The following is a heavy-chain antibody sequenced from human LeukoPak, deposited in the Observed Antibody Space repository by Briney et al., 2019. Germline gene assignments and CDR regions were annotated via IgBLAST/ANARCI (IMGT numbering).Heavy chain of an antibody. Sequence: GGSLRLSCAASGFTFSSNGMHWVRQAPGKGLEWVAVTWYDGSNKDYADSVKGRFTISRDNSKNTLYLQMNSLRAEDTAVYYCAKGGITMVRGVSSDAFDIWGQGTMVTVSS. D-gene: IGHD3-10*01. CDR1: GFTFSSNG. CDR2: TWYDGSNK. J-gene: IGHJ3*02. V-gene: IGHV3-33*06. CDR3: AKGGITMVRGVSSDAFDI.